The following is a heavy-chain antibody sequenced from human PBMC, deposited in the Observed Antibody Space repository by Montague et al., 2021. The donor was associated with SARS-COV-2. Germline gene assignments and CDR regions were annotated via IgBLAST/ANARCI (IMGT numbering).Heavy chain of an antibody. CDR2: ISYHGTNK. D-gene: IGHD3-10*01. CDR3: ARGLCYGLGTYPEYTLWF. J-gene: IGHJ4*02. CDR1: GFTFTDYA. V-gene: IGHV3-30-3*01. Sequence: SLRLSCAASGFTFTDYAFHWVRQSPGKGLEWVAFISYHGTNKYYAGFVKGRFTVSRDTSKDTLYLQLNSLSVEDTAVYYCARGLCYGLGTYPEYTLWFWGQGTLITVSS.